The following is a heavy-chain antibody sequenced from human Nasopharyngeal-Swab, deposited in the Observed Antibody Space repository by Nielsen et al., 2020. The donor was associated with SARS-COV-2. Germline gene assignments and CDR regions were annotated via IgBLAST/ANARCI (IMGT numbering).Heavy chain of an antibody. CDR3: AKDRATKVWLTVDALPFSPFDY. CDR2: IVGSGDISGSGGNT. CDR1: GYSFRTYG. D-gene: IGHD5-18*01. Sequence: GGSLRLSCVASGYSFRTYGMSWVRQAPGKGLEWVAAIVGSGDISGSGGNTYYADSVKGRFTISRDNSKNTVYLQLNNLSADDTALYYCAKDRATKVWLTVDALPFSPFDYWGQGTLVTVSS. V-gene: IGHV3-23*01. J-gene: IGHJ4*02.